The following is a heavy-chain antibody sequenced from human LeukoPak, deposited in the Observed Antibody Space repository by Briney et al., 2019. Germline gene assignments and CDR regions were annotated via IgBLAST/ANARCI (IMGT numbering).Heavy chain of an antibody. D-gene: IGHD2-8*02. CDR3: ARVYCTGGMCYTGLDY. CDR1: GFTFRTYG. CDR2: ISGSSGSI. J-gene: IGHJ4*02. Sequence: GGSLRLSYAASGFTFRTYGMTWVRQAPGKGRERVLDISGSSGSIYDAYSVKGRLTISRDNAKNSLYLQMNSLRDEDTAFYYCARVYCTGGMCYTGLDYWGQGTLVTVSS. V-gene: IGHV3-48*02.